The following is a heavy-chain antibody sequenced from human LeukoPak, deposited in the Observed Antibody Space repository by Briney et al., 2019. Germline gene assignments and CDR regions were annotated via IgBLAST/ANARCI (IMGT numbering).Heavy chain of an antibody. CDR2: IYSGGST. Sequence: PGGSLRLSCAASGFTVSGNYMSWVRQAPGKGLEWVSVIYSGGSTYYADSVKGRFTISRDNSKNTLYLQMNSLRAEDTAVYYCARDRRYCSSTSCYGYYGMDVWGQGTTVTVSS. CDR3: ARDRRYCSSTSCYGYYGMDV. J-gene: IGHJ6*02. CDR1: GFTVSGNY. D-gene: IGHD2-2*01. V-gene: IGHV3-53*01.